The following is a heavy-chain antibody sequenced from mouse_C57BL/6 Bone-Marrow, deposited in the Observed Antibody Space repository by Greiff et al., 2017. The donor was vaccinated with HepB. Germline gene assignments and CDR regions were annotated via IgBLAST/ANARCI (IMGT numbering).Heavy chain of an antibody. V-gene: IGHV1-67*01. J-gene: IGHJ4*01. D-gene: IGHD1-1*01. CDR1: GYTFTDYA. CDR2: ISTYYGDA. CDR3: ARGGDITTVVEDYAMDY. Sequence: QVQLKQSGPELVRPGVSVKISCKGSGYTFTDYAMHWVKQSHAKSLEWIGVISTYYGDASYNQKFKDKATMTVDKSSSTAYMELARLTSEDSAVYYCARGGDITTVVEDYAMDYWGQGTSVTVSS.